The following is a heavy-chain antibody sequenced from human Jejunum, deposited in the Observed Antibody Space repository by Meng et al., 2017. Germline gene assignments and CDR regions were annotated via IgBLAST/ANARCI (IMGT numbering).Heavy chain of an antibody. CDR1: GFRFSDAY. D-gene: IGHD2-21*01. J-gene: IGHJ4*02. CDR3: ARLVKS. V-gene: IGHV3-11*01. CDR2: IGGSGQSI. Sequence: VHLVESGGGLVQPGGSLRLSCAASGFRFSDAYMGWIRQAPGKGLQWISFIGGSGQSIYYADSVKGRFTISRDNGKNSLYLQMNSLRGEDTAVYYCARLVKSWGQGTLVTVSS.